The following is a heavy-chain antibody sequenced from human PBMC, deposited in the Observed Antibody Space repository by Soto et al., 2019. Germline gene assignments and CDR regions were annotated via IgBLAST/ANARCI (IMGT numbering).Heavy chain of an antibody. V-gene: IGHV1-18*01. CDR3: ARDLAVGLFDY. J-gene: IGHJ4*02. CDR2: ISAYNGNT. CDR1: GYTFTSYG. Sequence: QVQLVQSGAEVKKPGASVKVSCKASGYTFTSYGISWVRQAPGQGLEWMGWISAYNGNTKYAQKLQGRVTMTTDTATSRAYMEVRSLRSDDTAVYYCARDLAVGLFDYWGQGALVTVSS. D-gene: IGHD6-19*01.